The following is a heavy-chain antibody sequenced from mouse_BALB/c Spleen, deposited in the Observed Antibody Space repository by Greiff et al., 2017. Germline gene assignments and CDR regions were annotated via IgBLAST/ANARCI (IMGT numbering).Heavy chain of an antibody. V-gene: IGHV2-9*02. Sequence: QVQLKQSGPGLVQPSQSLSITCTVSGFSLTSYGVHWVRQPPGKGLEWLGVIWAGGSTNYNSALMSRLSISKDNSKSQVFLKMNSLQTDDTAMYYCARVPYDYDGWFAYWGQGTLVTVSA. CDR1: GFSLTSYG. D-gene: IGHD2-4*01. J-gene: IGHJ3*01. CDR3: ARVPYDYDGWFAY. CDR2: IWAGGST.